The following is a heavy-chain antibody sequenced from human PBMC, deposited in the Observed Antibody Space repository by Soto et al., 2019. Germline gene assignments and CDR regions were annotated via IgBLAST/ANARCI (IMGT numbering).Heavy chain of an antibody. J-gene: IGHJ4*02. Sequence: SETLSLTCTVSGGSVSSGSYYWSWIRQPPGKGLEWIGYIYYSGSTNYNPSLKSRVTISVDTSKNQFSLKLSSVTAADTAVYYCARVVDYDFWSGYSPFVYWGQGTLVTVSS. CDR3: ARVVDYDFWSGYSPFVY. CDR2: IYYSGST. CDR1: GGSVSSGSYY. D-gene: IGHD3-3*01. V-gene: IGHV4-61*01.